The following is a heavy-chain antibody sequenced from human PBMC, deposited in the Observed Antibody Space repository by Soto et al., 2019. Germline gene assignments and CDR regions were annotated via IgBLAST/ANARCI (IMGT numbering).Heavy chain of an antibody. CDR3: ARRPNYYGPFDY. J-gene: IGHJ4*02. CDR2: IYPADSDG. CDR1: GYSFTNYW. V-gene: IGHV5-51*01. D-gene: IGHD1-26*01. Sequence: GESLKIFCQGSGYSFTNYWIGWVRQMPGKGLEWLGIIYPADSDGRYSPSFEGQVTFSVDKSIGTAYLQWSSLKASDTATYYCARRPNYYGPFDYWGRGTLVTVSS.